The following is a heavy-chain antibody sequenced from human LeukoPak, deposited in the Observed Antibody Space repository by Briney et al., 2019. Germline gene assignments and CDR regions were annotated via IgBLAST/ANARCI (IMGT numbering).Heavy chain of an antibody. J-gene: IGHJ6*03. CDR1: GYSISSGYY. V-gene: IGHV4-38-2*02. CDR2: IYYSGST. Sequence: SETLSLTCTVSGYSISSGYYWGWIRQPPGKGLEWIGSIYYSGSTYYSPSLKSRVTISVDTSKNQFSLKLSSVTAADTAVYYCARVNYDILTGPLYYYYYYMDVWGKGTTVTVSS. CDR3: ARVNYDILTGPLYYYYYYMDV. D-gene: IGHD3-9*01.